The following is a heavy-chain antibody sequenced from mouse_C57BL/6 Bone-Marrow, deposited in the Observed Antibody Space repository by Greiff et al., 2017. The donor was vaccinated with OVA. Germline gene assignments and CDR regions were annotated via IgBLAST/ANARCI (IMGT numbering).Heavy chain of an antibody. V-gene: IGHV1-50*01. Sequence: QVQLKQPGAELVKPGASVKLSCKASGYTFTSYWMQWVKQRPGQGLEWIGEIDPSDSYTNYNQKFKGKATLTVDTSSSTAYMQLSSLTSEDSAVYYGPREDYGSSYRAWFAYWGQGTLVTVSA. CDR1: GYTFTSYW. CDR3: PREDYGSSYRAWFAY. CDR2: IDPSDSYT. D-gene: IGHD1-1*01. J-gene: IGHJ3*01.